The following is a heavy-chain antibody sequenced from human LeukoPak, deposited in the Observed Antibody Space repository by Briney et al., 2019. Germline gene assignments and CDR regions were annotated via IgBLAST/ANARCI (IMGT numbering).Heavy chain of an antibody. CDR2: ISYDGSNK. CDR3: ARDNIVVVVAATAGWFDP. D-gene: IGHD2-15*01. J-gene: IGHJ5*02. V-gene: IGHV3-30-3*01. CDR1: GFTFSSYA. Sequence: GRSLRLSCAASGFTFSSYAMHWVRQAPGKGLEWVAVISYDGSNKYYADSAKGRFTISRDNSKNTLYLQMNSLRAEDTAMYYCARDNIVVVVAATAGWFDPWGQGTLVTVSS.